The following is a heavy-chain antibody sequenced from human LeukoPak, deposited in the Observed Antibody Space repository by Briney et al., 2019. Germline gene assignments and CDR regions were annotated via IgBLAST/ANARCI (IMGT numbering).Heavy chain of an antibody. Sequence: SGTLSLTCAVSGGSISSSNWWSWVRQPPGKGLEWIGEIYHSGSTNYNPSLKSRVTISVDKSKNQFSLKLSSVTAADTAVYYCARGLKCSSTSCYPGGTFDPWGQGTLVTVSS. CDR1: GGSISSSNW. V-gene: IGHV4-4*02. D-gene: IGHD2-2*01. CDR2: IYHSGST. CDR3: ARGLKCSSTSCYPGGTFDP. J-gene: IGHJ5*02.